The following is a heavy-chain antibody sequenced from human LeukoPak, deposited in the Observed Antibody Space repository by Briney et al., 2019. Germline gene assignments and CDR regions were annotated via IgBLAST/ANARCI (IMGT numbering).Heavy chain of an antibody. CDR2: ISSSSSYI. CDR3: ARGNLFSGWYDIYYFDY. V-gene: IGHV3-21*01. Sequence: PGGSLRLSCAASGFTFSSYSMNWVRQAPGKGLEWVSSISSSSSYIYYADSVKGRFTISRDNAKNSLYLQMNSLRAEDTAVYYCARGNLFSGWYDIYYFDYWGQGTLVTVSS. J-gene: IGHJ4*02. D-gene: IGHD6-19*01. CDR1: GFTFSSYS.